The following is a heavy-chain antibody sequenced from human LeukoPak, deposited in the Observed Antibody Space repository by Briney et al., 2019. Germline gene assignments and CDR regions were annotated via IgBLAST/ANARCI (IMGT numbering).Heavy chain of an antibody. CDR3: ARRGSWIHYFDY. CDR2: IYYSGST. Sequence: SETLSLTCTVSGGSISSYYWSWIRQPPGKGLEWIGYIYYSGSTNFNPSLKSRVTISVDTSKNQFSLKLSSVTAADTAVYYCARRGSWIHYFDYWGQGTLVTVSS. D-gene: IGHD5-18*01. CDR1: GGSISSYY. V-gene: IGHV4-59*08. J-gene: IGHJ4*02.